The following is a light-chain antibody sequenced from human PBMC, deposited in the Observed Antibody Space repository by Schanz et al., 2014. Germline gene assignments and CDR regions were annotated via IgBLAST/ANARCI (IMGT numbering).Light chain of an antibody. CDR2: EVV. CDR3: CSYAGSYTWV. CDR1: SSDIGRYNY. V-gene: IGLV2-8*01. Sequence: QSVLTQPPSASGSPGQSVTISCTGTSSDIGRYNYVSWYQQHPGKAPKLILFEVVKRPTGVPDRFSGSKSGDTASLTVSGLQAEDEADYYCCSYAGSYTWVFGGGTKLTVL. J-gene: IGLJ3*02.